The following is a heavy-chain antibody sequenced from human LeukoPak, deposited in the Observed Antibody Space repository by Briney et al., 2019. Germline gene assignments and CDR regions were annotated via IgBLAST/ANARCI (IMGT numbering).Heavy chain of an antibody. J-gene: IGHJ3*02. Sequence: GASVKVSCKASVYTFTGYYMHWVRQAPGQGLEWMGWINPNSGGTNYAQKFQGRVTMTRDTSISTAYMELSRLRPDDTAVYYCARYGVVPAAHDAFDIWGQGTMVTVSS. CDR3: ARYGVVPAAHDAFDI. V-gene: IGHV1-2*02. CDR2: INPNSGGT. CDR1: VYTFTGYY. D-gene: IGHD2-2*01.